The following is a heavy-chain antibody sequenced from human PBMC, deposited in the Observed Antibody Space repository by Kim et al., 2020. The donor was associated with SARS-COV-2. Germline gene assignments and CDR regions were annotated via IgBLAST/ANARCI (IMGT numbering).Heavy chain of an antibody. CDR3: AREQRGTYFGGDYDY. CDR1: GYTFTDYY. V-gene: IGHV1-2*06. J-gene: IGHJ4*02. Sequence: ASVKVSCKTSGYTFTDYYINWLRQAPGQGLEWLGRINPNNGVTNYGRKFQGRVTVTSDASISTAYMDLGRLTSDDTALYYCAREQRGTYFGGDYDYWGQGTLVTVSS. D-gene: IGHD2-21*02. CDR2: INPNNGVT.